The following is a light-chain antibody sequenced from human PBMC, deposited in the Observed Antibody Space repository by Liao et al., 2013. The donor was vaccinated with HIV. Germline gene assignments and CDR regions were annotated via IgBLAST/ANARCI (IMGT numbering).Light chain of an antibody. Sequence: SYVLTQPPSVSVAPGKTARITCGGSNIGSKTVHWYQQKPGQAPVLVIYYDSDRPSGISERFSGSNSGNTATLTISRVEAGDEADYYCQVWDSSSALFGGGTKLTVL. V-gene: IGLV3-21*01. CDR3: QVWDSSSAL. CDR2: YDS. J-gene: IGLJ2*01. CDR1: NIGSKT.